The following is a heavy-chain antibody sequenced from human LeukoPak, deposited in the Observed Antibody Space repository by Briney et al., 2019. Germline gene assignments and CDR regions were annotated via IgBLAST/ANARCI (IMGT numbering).Heavy chain of an antibody. Sequence: GGSLRLSCAASGFTFSNAWMSWVRQAPGKGLEWVSYISSSGSTIYYADSVKGRFTISRDNAKNSLYLQMNSLRAEDTAVYYCASGVRGVISYYYGMDVWGQGTTVTVSS. V-gene: IGHV3-11*01. CDR3: ASGVRGVISYYYGMDV. CDR1: GFTFSNAW. J-gene: IGHJ6*02. D-gene: IGHD3-10*01. CDR2: ISSSGSTI.